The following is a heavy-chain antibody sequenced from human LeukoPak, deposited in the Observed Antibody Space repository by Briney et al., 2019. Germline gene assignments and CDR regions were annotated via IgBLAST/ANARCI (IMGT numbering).Heavy chain of an antibody. J-gene: IGHJ3*02. CDR2: INPDNGGT. D-gene: IGHD1-26*01. CDR3: ARWLMRGTTRDAFDI. V-gene: IGHV1-2*02. Sequence: ASVKVSCKASGSTFTDYYIHWVRQAPGQGLQWMAWINPDNGGTYYAQKFQGRVILTTDTSISTAFMELSGLRSDDTALYYCARWLMRGTTRDAFDIWGQGTTVTVSS. CDR1: GSTFTDYY.